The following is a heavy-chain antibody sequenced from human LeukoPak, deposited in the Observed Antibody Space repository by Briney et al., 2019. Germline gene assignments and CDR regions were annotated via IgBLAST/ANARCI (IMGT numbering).Heavy chain of an antibody. J-gene: IGHJ5*02. CDR2: ISSSSSTM. V-gene: IGHV3-48*02. CDR1: GCTFSSYS. CDR3: ARGPTHFPMT. D-gene: IGHD2/OR15-2a*01. Sequence: GGSLRLSCEASGCTFSSYSMNWVRQAPGKGLEWVSYISSSSSTMYYADSVKGRFTISRDNAKNSLYLQMNSRRDEDTAVYYCARGPTHFPMTWGQGTLVTVSS.